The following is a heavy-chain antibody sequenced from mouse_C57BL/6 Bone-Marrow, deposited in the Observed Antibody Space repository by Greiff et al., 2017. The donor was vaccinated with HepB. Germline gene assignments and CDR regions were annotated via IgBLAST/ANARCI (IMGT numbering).Heavy chain of an antibody. CDR3: ARYNYGSSYWYFDV. CDR1: GFTFTDYY. V-gene: IGHV7-3*01. J-gene: IGHJ1*03. CDR2: IRNKANGYTT. Sequence: EVMLVESGGGLVQPGGSLSLSCAASGFTFTDYYMSWVRQPPGKALEWLGFIRNKANGYTTEYSASVKGRFTISRDNSQSILYLQMNALRADDSATYYCARYNYGSSYWYFDVWGTGTTVTVSS. D-gene: IGHD1-1*01.